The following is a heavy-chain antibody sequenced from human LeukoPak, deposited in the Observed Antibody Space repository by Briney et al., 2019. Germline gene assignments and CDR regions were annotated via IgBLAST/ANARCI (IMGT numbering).Heavy chain of an antibody. CDR3: ATNWGSPPYYFGY. J-gene: IGHJ4*02. CDR2: INHSGST. V-gene: IGHV4-34*01. D-gene: IGHD7-27*01. CDR1: GGSFSGYY. Sequence: SETLSLTCAVYGGSFSGYYWSWIRQPPGKGLEWIGEINHSGSTNYNPSLKSRVTISVDTSKNQFSLKLSSVTAADTAVYYCATNWGSPPYYFGYWGQGTLVTVSS.